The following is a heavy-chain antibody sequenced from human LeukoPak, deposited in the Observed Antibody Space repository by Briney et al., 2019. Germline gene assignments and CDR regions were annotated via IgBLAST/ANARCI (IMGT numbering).Heavy chain of an antibody. CDR1: GYTLTELS. Sequence: ASVTVSFKVSGYTLTELSMHWVRQAPGKGLEWMGGFDPEDGETIYAQKFQGRVTMTEDTSTDTAYMELSSLRSEDTAVYYCATGYCSSTSCYFGRLYNWFDPWGQGTLVTVSS. CDR3: ATGYCSSTSCYFGRLYNWFDP. D-gene: IGHD2-2*01. CDR2: FDPEDGET. V-gene: IGHV1-24*01. J-gene: IGHJ5*02.